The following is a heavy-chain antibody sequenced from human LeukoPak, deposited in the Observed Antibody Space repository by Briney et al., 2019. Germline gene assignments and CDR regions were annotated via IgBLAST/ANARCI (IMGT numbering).Heavy chain of an antibody. CDR1: GGSISSCD. Sequence: SETLSLTCTVSGGSISSCDWSWIRRPPGKGREWIGYIYYSGSTNYNPSLKSRVTISVDTSKNQFSLKLSSVTAADTAVYYCARLKHSGRGGPLHYYYYMDVWGKGTTVTISS. CDR2: IYYSGST. J-gene: IGHJ6*03. V-gene: IGHV4-59*12. D-gene: IGHD3-10*01. CDR3: ARLKHSGRGGPLHYYYYMDV.